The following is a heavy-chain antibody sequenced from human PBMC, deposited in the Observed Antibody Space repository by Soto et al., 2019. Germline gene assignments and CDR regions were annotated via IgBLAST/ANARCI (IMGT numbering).Heavy chain of an antibody. CDR1: GFILSRYT. CDR2: MSSSRDYI. Sequence: EEQLVESGGGLVKPGGSLRVSCAASGFILSRYTMNWVRQVPGKGLEWVSSMSSSRDYIYYAGSVKGRFTISRDDAKNSIYLQMNSLRAEDTAVYYCARGLGGWLSRGMDVWGPGTTVTVSS. CDR3: ARGLGGWLSRGMDV. V-gene: IGHV3-21*01. J-gene: IGHJ6*02. D-gene: IGHD3-16*01.